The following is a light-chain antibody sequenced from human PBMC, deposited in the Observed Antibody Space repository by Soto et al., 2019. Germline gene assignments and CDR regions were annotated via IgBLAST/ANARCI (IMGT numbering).Light chain of an antibody. CDR3: QQYGKSTQIT. V-gene: IGKV3-20*01. CDR2: GAS. J-gene: IGKJ5*01. Sequence: EILLTQSPGTLSLSPGERATLSCRGSQSVSSSYLAWYQQKPRQAPRLLIYGASTRATGIPDRFSGSGSGTDFSLTISRLEPEDFAVYYCQQYGKSTQITFGPGTRWRL. CDR1: QSVSSSY.